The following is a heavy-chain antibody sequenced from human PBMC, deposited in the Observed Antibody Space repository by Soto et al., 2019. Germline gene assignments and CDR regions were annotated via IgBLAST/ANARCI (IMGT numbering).Heavy chain of an antibody. Sequence: GGSLRLSCAASGFTFSSYGMHWVRQAPGKGLEWVAVIWYDGSNQYYADSAKGRFTISRDNSKNTLYLQMNSLRAEDTAMYYCARDFLAPGNWGQGTLVTVSS. J-gene: IGHJ4*02. V-gene: IGHV3-33*01. CDR3: ARDFLAPGN. CDR1: GFTFSSYG. CDR2: IWYDGSNQ.